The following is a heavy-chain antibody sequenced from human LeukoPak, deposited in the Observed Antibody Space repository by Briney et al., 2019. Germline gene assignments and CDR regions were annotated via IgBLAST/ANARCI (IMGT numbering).Heavy chain of an antibody. J-gene: IGHJ4*02. CDR2: INSDGSST. D-gene: IGHD1-1*01. Sequence: PGGSLRLSCAASGFTFSSYWMHWVRHAPGKGLVWVSRINSDGSSTSYADSVKGRFTISRDNAKNTLYLQMNSLRAEDTAVYYCARGTKPRFLGFCDYWGRGTLVTVSS. V-gene: IGHV3-74*01. CDR1: GFTFSSYW. CDR3: ARGTKPRFLGFCDY.